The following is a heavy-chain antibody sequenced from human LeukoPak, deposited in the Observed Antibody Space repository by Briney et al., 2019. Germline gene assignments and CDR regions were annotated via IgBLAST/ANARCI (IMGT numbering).Heavy chain of an antibody. J-gene: IGHJ6*02. Sequence: SETLSLTCAVYGGSFSGYYWSWIRQPPGKGLEWIGYIYYSGSTNYNPSLRSRVTISVDTSKNQFSLKLSSVTAADTAVYYCARHQHAGREHYYGIDVWGQGTTVSVSS. CDR3: ARHQHAGREHYYGIDV. CDR2: IYYSGST. CDR1: GGSFSGYY. D-gene: IGHD1-26*01. V-gene: IGHV4-59*08.